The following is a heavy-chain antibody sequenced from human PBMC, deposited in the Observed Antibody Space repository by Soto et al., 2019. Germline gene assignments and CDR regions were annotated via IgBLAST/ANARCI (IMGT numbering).Heavy chain of an antibody. CDR1: GFTFSSYA. Sequence: GESLKISCAASGFTFSSYAMHWVRQAPGKGLEWVAVISYDGSNKYYADSVKGRFTITRDNSRNTLYLHMNSLRAEDTAAYYCSRAAWETYCSSTSCYSSPPYGMDVWGQGTTVTVSS. V-gene: IGHV3-30-3*01. CDR3: SRAAWETYCSSTSCYSSPPYGMDV. D-gene: IGHD2-2*01. J-gene: IGHJ6*02. CDR2: ISYDGSNK.